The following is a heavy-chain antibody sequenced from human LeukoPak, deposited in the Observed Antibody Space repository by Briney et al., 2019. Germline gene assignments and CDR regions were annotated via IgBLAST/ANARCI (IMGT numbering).Heavy chain of an antibody. V-gene: IGHV1-2*02. CDR3: ARAGGRSWFDP. CDR1: GYTFTDSY. Sequence: ASVTVSCKASGYTFTDSYIHWLRQAPGQGLEWMGSMNPKSGGTKYAQKFQGRVSMTRDTSISTAYMELASLTSDDTAVYYCARAGGRSWFDPWGQGTLVTASS. D-gene: IGHD1-26*01. CDR2: MNPKSGGT. J-gene: IGHJ5*02.